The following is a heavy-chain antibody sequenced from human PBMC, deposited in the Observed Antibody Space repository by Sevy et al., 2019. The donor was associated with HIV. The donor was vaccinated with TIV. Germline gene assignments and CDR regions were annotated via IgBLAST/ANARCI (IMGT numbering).Heavy chain of an antibody. CDR1: GFTFSSYA. CDR2: ISYDGSNK. CDR3: GGDLYYYDSSGHIRRADYYGMDV. V-gene: IGHV3-30-3*01. Sequence: GGSLRLSCAASGFTFSSYAMHWVRQAPGKGLEWVAVISYDGSNKYYADSVKGRFTISRDNSKNTLYLQMNSLRAEDTAVYYCGGDLYYYDSSGHIRRADYYGMDVWGQGTTVTVSS. J-gene: IGHJ6*02. D-gene: IGHD3-22*01.